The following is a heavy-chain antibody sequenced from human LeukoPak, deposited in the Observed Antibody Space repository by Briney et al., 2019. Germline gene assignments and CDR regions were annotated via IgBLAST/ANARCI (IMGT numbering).Heavy chain of an antibody. D-gene: IGHD3-3*01. CDR1: GFTFSSYA. Sequence: GGSLRLSCAASGFTFSSYAMSWVRQAPGKGLEWVSAISGSGGSTYYADSVKGRFTISRDNSKNTLYLQMNSLRAEDTAVYYCAKDLYYDFWSGSPGWFDPWGQGTLVTVSS. V-gene: IGHV3-23*01. J-gene: IGHJ5*02. CDR2: ISGSGGST. CDR3: AKDLYYDFWSGSPGWFDP.